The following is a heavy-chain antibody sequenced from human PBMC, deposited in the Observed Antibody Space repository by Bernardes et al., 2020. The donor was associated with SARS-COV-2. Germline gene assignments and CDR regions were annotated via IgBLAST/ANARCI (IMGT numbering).Heavy chain of an antibody. CDR2: MNPNSGNT. Sequence: ASVEVCCKASGYIFTSSDINWVRQATGQGLEWMGWMNPNSGNTGYAQKFQGRVTMARITSINTAYMELSSLTSEDTAVYYCARGTGSNPDWYFDLWGRGTLVTVSS. CDR3: ARGTGSNPDWYFDL. CDR1: GYIFTSSD. V-gene: IGHV1-8*01. J-gene: IGHJ2*01.